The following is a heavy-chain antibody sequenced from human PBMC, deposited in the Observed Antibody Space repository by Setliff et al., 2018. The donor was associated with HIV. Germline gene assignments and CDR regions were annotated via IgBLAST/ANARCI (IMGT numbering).Heavy chain of an antibody. CDR2: ISSSGSTI. J-gene: IGHJ6*02. Sequence: GGSLRLSCAASGFTFSNYEMNWVRQAPGKGLEWVSYISSSGSTIYYADSVKGRFTISRDNAKNSLYLQMNSLRAEDTAVYYCARESDSSSWYRYYYYYGMDVWGQGTTVTVSS. CDR1: GFTFSNYE. CDR3: ARESDSSSWYRYYYYYGMDV. D-gene: IGHD6-13*01. V-gene: IGHV3-48*03.